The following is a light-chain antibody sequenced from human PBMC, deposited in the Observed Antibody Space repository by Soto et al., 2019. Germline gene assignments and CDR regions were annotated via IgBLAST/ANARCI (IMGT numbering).Light chain of an antibody. V-gene: IGLV1-40*01. J-gene: IGLJ3*02. CDR1: SSNIGAGYD. CDR3: SLFTTSGTWV. Sequence: QSVLTQPPSVSGAPGQRVTISCTGSSSNIGAGYDVHWYQQFPGTAPKLLIYGNSNRPSGVPDRFSGSKSGNTASLTIFGLQAEDEAYYYCSLFTTSGTWVFGGGTKVTVL. CDR2: GNS.